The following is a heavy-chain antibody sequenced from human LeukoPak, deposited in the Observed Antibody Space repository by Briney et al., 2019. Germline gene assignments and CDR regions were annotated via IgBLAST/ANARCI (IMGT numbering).Heavy chain of an antibody. V-gene: IGHV3-7*01. CDR3: ARDIGDCSSLSCYNHYYYMDV. J-gene: IGHJ6*03. CDR2: IKQDGSEK. Sequence: GGSLRLSCAAPGFTFSNYWMGWVRQAPGKGLEWVANIKQDGSEKYYVDSVKGRFTISRDNTKSSLYLQMNSLRDEDTAVYYCARDIGDCSSLSCYNHYYYMDVWGKGTTVTVSS. CDR1: GFTFSNYW. D-gene: IGHD2-2*02.